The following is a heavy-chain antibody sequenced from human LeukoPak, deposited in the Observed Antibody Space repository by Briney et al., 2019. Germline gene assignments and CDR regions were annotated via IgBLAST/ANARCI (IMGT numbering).Heavy chain of an antibody. CDR2: FDPEDGET. D-gene: IGHD3-16*01. J-gene: IGHJ6*02. Sequence: ASVKVSCKVSGYTLTELSMHWVRQAPGKGLEWMGGFDPEDGETIYAQKFQGRVTMTEDTSTDTAYMELRSLRSDDTAVYYCAREPWGTLIGVYYYYYGMDVWGQGTTVTVSS. V-gene: IGHV1-24*01. CDR1: GYTLTELS. CDR3: AREPWGTLIGVYYYYYGMDV.